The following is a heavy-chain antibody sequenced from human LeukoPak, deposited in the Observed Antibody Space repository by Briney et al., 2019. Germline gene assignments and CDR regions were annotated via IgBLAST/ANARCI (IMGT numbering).Heavy chain of an antibody. J-gene: IGHJ4*02. CDR2: IKKDGSEK. Sequence: SGGSLRLSCAASGFTFSNNWMSWVRQAPGKGLEWVANIKKDGSEKYYVDSVKGRFTISRDNAKNSVYLQMNSLRVEDTAVYYCAPYYYGSGTSLGYWGQGTLVTVSS. V-gene: IGHV3-7*01. D-gene: IGHD3-10*01. CDR3: APYYYGSGTSLGY. CDR1: GFTFSNNW.